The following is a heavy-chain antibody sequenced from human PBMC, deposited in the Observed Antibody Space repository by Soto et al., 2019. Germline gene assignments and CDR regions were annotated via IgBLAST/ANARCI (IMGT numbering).Heavy chain of an antibody. J-gene: IGHJ6*03. Sequence: DVQLVESGGGLVQPGGSRTLSCAGSGFTVTSKYMSWVRQAPGKGLEWVSLIQSGGSTFYADSVKGSCSVHRARSKQAVYLQMNSLRAEDTAVYYCARDDVHCSGGRCYGVPMDVWGKGTTVTVSS. V-gene: IGHV3-66*01. CDR1: GFTVTSKY. CDR3: ARDDVHCSGGRCYGVPMDV. CDR2: IQSGGST. D-gene: IGHD2-15*01.